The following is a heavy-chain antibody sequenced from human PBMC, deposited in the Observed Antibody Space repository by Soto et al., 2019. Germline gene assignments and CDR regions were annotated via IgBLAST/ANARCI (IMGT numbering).Heavy chain of an antibody. Sequence: EVQLLESGGGLVQPGGSLRLSCAASGFTFSSYAMSWVRQAPGKGLEWVSAISASGGDTYYADSVKGRLTISRDNSKNALYLRMNTLRAEDTAVYFCAKSGWYGNWYFDLWGRGTLVTFSS. CDR1: GFTFSSYA. J-gene: IGHJ2*01. V-gene: IGHV3-23*01. CDR3: AKSGWYGNWYFDL. CDR2: ISASGGDT. D-gene: IGHD6-19*01.